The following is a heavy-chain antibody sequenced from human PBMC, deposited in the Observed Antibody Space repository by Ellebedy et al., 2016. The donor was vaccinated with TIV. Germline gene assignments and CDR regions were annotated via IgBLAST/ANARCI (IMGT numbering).Heavy chain of an antibody. J-gene: IGHJ3*02. CDR3: ARLIGATCQCAFDI. V-gene: IGHV3-7*01. CDR1: GFTISRHW. Sequence: GESLKISCAASGFTISRHWVSWVRQGPGKGLEWVANINQDGVEKNYVDSVRGRFTISRDNAENSLYLQMNSLRAEDTAVYYCARLIGATCQCAFDIWGQGTMVTVSS. CDR2: INQDGVEK. D-gene: IGHD2-15*01.